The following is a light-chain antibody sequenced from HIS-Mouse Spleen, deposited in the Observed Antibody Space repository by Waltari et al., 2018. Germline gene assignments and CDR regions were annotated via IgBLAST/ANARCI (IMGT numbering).Light chain of an antibody. J-gene: IGKJ3*01. CDR2: AAS. CDR1: QGISSY. CDR3: QQYYSYLFT. V-gene: IGKV1-8*01. Sequence: AIRMTQSPSARSASTGDRVTITCRASQGISSYLAWYQQKPGKVPKLLIYAASTLQSGVPSRFSGSGSGTDFTLTISCLQSEDFATYYCQQYYSYLFTFGPGTKVDIK.